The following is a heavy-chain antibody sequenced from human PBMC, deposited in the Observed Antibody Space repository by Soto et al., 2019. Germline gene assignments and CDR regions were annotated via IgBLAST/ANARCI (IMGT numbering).Heavy chain of an antibody. D-gene: IGHD2-8*01. Sequence: PSVTLRLTGSLAGSSISSSNWWSRVRQPPGKGLEWIGEIYHSASTNYNPSLKSRVTISADQSNNVFSLRLTSVTAADTAMYDGVHHGGVPYYHDGWG. CDR1: GSSISSSNW. CDR3: VHHGGVPYYHDG. J-gene: IGHJ6*03. CDR2: IYHSAST. V-gene: IGHV4-4*02.